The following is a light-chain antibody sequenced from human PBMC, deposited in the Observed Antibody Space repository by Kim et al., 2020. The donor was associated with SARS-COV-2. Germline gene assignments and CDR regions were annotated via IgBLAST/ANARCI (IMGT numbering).Light chain of an antibody. V-gene: IGKV3-20*01. CDR2: SVS. Sequence: EIVLTQSPATLSLSPGERATLSCRASQSVSNNNLAWYQQKPGQAPRLLLSSVSRRATDIPDRFSGSGSGTDFNLSISGLEPDDFAVYYCQQYDSSPLTFGGGTKVDIK. CDR3: QQYDSSPLT. J-gene: IGKJ4*01. CDR1: QSVSNNN.